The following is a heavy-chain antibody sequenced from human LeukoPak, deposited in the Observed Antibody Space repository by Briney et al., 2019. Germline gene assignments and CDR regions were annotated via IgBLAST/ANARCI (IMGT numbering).Heavy chain of an antibody. CDR1: GFTFDDYA. CDR2: INQDGREK. V-gene: IGHV3-7*01. J-gene: IGHJ4*02. CDR3: AVATRSFLPDYC. Sequence: GRSLRLSCAASGFTFDDYAMHWVRQAPGKGLEWVAIINQDGREKHYVDSVKGRFTISRDNAKDSLYLQMNSLRAEDTALYYCAVATRSFLPDYCWGQGTLVTVSS. D-gene: IGHD5-12*01.